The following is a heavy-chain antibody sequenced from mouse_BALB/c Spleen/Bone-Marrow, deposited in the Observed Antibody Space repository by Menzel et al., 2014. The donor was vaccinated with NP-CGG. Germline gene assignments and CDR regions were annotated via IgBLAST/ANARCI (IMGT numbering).Heavy chain of an antibody. CDR1: GFNIKDTY. J-gene: IGHJ4*01. Sequence: EVQLQQSGVELVKPGASVKLSCTASGFNIKDTYMHWVKQRPEQGLEWIGRIDPANGNTKYDPKFQGKATITADTSSNTAYLQLSSLTSEDTAVYYCARDSPYAMDYWGQGTSVTVSS. CDR3: ARDSPYAMDY. V-gene: IGHV14-3*02. CDR2: IDPANGNT.